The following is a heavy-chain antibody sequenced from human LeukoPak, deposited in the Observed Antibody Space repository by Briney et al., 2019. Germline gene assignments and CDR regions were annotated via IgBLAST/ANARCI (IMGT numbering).Heavy chain of an antibody. V-gene: IGHV3-15*04. Sequence: PGGSLRLSCAASGFTFNYAWMSWVRQVPGKGLEWVGQTVSEIDGGTTDYAAPVKGRFTISRDDSKSTLYLQMNSLKIEDTAVYYCTTDEDWNYARKDVWGQGATVIVSS. J-gene: IGHJ6*02. CDR3: TTDEDWNYARKDV. CDR2: TVSEIDGGTT. CDR1: GFTFNYAW. D-gene: IGHD1-7*01.